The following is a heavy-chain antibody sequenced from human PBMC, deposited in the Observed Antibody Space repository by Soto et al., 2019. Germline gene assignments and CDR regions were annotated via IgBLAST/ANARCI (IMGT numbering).Heavy chain of an antibody. V-gene: IGHV1-46*03. D-gene: IGHD2-21*02. CDR3: ARDTRSDSNRFDP. CDR1: GYTFSSYY. J-gene: IGHJ5*02. CDR2: IHPDSGST. Sequence: QVQLVQSGAEVREPGASVKLSCKTSGYTFSSYYMHWVRQAPGQGLEWMGIIHPDSGSTKFAQRCQGRLTMTRDSSTGTVYMELSSLRSEDTAVYYCARDTRSDSNRFDPWGQGTPVTVSS.